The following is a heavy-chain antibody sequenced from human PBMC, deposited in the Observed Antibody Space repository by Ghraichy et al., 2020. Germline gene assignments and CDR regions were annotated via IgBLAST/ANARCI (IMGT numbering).Heavy chain of an antibody. CDR1: GYTFTSYD. Sequence: ASVKVSCKASGYTFTSYDINWVRQATGQGLEWMGWMNPNSGNTGYAQKFQGRVTMTRNTSISTAYMELSSLRSEDTAVYYCARGTRGGYDILTGYYPPYFDYWGQGTLVTVSS. CDR3: ARGTRGGYDILTGYYPPYFDY. CDR2: MNPNSGNT. V-gene: IGHV1-8*01. D-gene: IGHD3-9*01. J-gene: IGHJ4*02.